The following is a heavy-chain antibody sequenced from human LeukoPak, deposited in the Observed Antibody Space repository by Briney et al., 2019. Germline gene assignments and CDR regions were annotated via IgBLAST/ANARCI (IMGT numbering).Heavy chain of an antibody. V-gene: IGHV1-18*01. Sequence: ASVKVSCKASGYAFTSYGIIWVRQAPGQGLEWMGWISTSNNNTYYIEKLQGRVTMTADTSTSTAYMELRSLKSDDTAVYYCARDPWGRSNYWGQGTLVTVSS. J-gene: IGHJ4*02. CDR2: ISTSNNNT. CDR3: ARDPWGRSNY. CDR1: GYAFTSYG. D-gene: IGHD3-16*01.